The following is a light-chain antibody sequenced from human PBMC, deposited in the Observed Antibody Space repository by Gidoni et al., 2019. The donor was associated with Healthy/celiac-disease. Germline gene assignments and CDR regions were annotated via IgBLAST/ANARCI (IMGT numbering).Light chain of an antibody. Sequence: IQITQSPYSLSASVGDRLTITCPASQSISSYLNWYQQKPGKAPKLLIYAASSLQSGVPSRFSGSGSGTDFTLTISSRQPEDFATYYCQQSDSTPRTFGQGTKVEIK. J-gene: IGKJ1*01. CDR3: QQSDSTPRT. CDR1: QSISSY. V-gene: IGKV1-39*01. CDR2: AAS.